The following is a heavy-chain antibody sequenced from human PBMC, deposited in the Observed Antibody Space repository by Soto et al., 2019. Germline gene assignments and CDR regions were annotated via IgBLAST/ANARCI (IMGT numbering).Heavy chain of an antibody. CDR2: IYYSGST. CDR1: GGSISSYY. Sequence: PSETLPLTCTVSGGSISSYYWSWIRQPPGKGLEWIGYIYYSGSTNYNPSLKSRVTISVDTSKNQFSLKLSSVAAADTAVYYCATARFNYDILTGYARFWFDPWGQGTLVTVSS. CDR3: ATARFNYDILTGYARFWFDP. D-gene: IGHD3-9*01. V-gene: IGHV4-59*01. J-gene: IGHJ5*02.